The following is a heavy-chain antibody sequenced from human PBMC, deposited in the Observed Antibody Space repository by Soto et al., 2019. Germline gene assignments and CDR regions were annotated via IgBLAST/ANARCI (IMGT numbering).Heavy chain of an antibody. J-gene: IGHJ4*02. Sequence: PGGSLRLSCAASGLTFSNVWMTWVRQAPGKGLEWVGRIKSKSDGETADVAAPVKARFTISRDDSKNTVFLEMNSLKSEDTALYYCAITAMINRDSSTSFDYWGRGTQVTASS. CDR1: GLTFSNVW. CDR3: AITAMINRDSSTSFDY. D-gene: IGHD5-18*01. CDR2: IKSKSDGETA. V-gene: IGHV3-15*01.